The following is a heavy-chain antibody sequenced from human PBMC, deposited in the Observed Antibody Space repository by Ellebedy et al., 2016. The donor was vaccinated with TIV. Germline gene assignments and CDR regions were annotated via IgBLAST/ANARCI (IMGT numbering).Heavy chain of an antibody. V-gene: IGHV3-23*01. Sequence: GESLKISCAASGFTISYFAMSWVRQSPGQGLHWVSAISGSGAYPYVAASVEGRFTISRDNSKNTIYLQMDSRRPEDTAVYYCARGVHYDSSRYSLRGGGYYFAHWGQGTLVTVAS. CDR2: ISGSGAYP. CDR3: ARGVHYDSSRYSLRGGGYYFAH. J-gene: IGHJ4*02. D-gene: IGHD3-22*01. CDR1: GFTISYFA.